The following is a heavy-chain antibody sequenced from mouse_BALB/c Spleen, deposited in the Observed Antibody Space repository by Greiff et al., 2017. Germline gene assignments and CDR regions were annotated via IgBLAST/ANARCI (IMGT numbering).Heavy chain of an antibody. CDR1: GYAFSSSW. Sequence: VQLQQSGPELVKPGASVKISCKASGYAFSSSWMNWVKQRPGQGLEWIGRIYPGDGDTNYNGKFKGKATLTADKSSSTAYMQLSSLTSVDSAVYFCARLNYRYDENYAMDYWGQGTSVTVSS. CDR2: IYPGDGDT. D-gene: IGHD2-14*01. V-gene: IGHV1-82*01. CDR3: ARLNYRYDENYAMDY. J-gene: IGHJ4*01.